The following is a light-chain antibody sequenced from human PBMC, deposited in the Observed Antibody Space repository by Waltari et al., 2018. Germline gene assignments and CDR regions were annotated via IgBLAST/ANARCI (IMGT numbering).Light chain of an antibody. CDR2: GAS. CDR3: QHYVRLPGS. Sequence: ECVSPQSPGTLSLSPGERATLACRASKSVSRSLPWDQQTPGQAPRLLIYGASSRATGVPDRFSGSGSGTDFSLTISRLEPEDFAVYYCQHYVRLPGSFGQGTKVEIK. V-gene: IGKV3-20*01. CDR1: KSVSRS. J-gene: IGKJ1*01.